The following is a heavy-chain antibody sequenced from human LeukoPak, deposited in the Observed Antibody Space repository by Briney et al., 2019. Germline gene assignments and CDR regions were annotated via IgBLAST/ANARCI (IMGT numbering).Heavy chain of an antibody. J-gene: IGHJ4*02. CDR1: GGSISGDY. CDR3: ARLVGLLGSGSLQTRGYYFDY. D-gene: IGHD2-15*01. CDR2: IYTSGST. V-gene: IGHV4-4*07. Sequence: SETLSLTCTVSGGSISGDYWSWIRQPAGTGLEWIGRIYTSGSTIYNPSLKSRVTMSVDTSKNQFSLKLSSVTAADTAVYYCARLVGLLGSGSLQTRGYYFDYWGQGTLVTVSS.